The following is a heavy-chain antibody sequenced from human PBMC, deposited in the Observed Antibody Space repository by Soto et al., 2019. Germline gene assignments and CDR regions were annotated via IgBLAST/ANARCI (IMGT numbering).Heavy chain of an antibody. CDR2: VYYNGIT. V-gene: IGHV4-59*11. Sequence: QVQLQESGPGLVKPSETLSLTCTVSGGSINNHYWSWIRQPPGKGLEWLGYVYYNGITNYNPSLNSRVTMSVDTSKNHLALNLTSLSAAGTAIYYCTRANYYSEYWGQGTLVTVSS. CDR1: GGSINNHY. CDR3: TRANYYSEY. J-gene: IGHJ4*02. D-gene: IGHD7-27*01.